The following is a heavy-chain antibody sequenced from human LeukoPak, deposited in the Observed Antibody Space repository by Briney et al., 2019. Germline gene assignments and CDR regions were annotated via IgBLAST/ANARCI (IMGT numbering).Heavy chain of an antibody. CDR1: GDSFSSNNW. V-gene: IGHV4-4*02. D-gene: IGHD3-3*01. CDR2: IYYSGTT. Sequence: PSGTLSLTCAVSGDSFSSNNWWSWVRQPPGKGLEWIGEIYYSGTTNYNPSLKSRVTLSVDKSKNQFSLKLSSVTAADTAVYYCARSEYYDFWRDWGQGTLVTVSS. J-gene: IGHJ4*02. CDR3: ARSEYYDFWRD.